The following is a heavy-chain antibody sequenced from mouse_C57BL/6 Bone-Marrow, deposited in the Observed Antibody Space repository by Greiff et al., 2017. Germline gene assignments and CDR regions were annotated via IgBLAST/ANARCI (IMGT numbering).Heavy chain of an antibody. D-gene: IGHD1-1*02. V-gene: IGHV1-19*01. CDR2: INPYNGGT. Sequence: VQLQQSGPVLVKPGASVKMSCKASGYTFTDYYMNWVKQSHGKSLEWIGVINPYNGGTSYNQKFKGKATLTVDKSSSTAYMELNSLTSEDSAVYYCAREEGGYYVDYGGQGTTLTVSS. CDR3: AREEGGYYVDY. J-gene: IGHJ2*01. CDR1: GYTFTDYY.